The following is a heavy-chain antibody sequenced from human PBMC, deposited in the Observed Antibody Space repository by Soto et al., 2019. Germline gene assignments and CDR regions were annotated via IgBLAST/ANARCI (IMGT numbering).Heavy chain of an antibody. Sequence: EVQLLESGGGLVQPGGSLRLSCAASGFTFSSYARRWVRQAPGKGLEWVAAISGSGGSKYYADSVKGRFTISRDNSKNTLYLKMYSLKAEDTAVYYCATAISRQQLSFAYWGQGTLVTVSS. J-gene: IGHJ4*02. D-gene: IGHD6-13*01. V-gene: IGHV3-23*01. CDR2: ISGSGGSK. CDR1: GFTFSSYA. CDR3: ATAISRQQLSFAY.